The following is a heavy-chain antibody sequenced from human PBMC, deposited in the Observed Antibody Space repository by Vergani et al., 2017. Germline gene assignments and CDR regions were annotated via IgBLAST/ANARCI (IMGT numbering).Heavy chain of an antibody. CDR1: GFTFSNLW. Sequence: EVQLVASGGGLVQRGGSLRLSCEASGFTFSNLWMTWVRKAPGKGLVWVANIKYDGSKKNYVDSVKGRFTISRDNAKNSLYLQMNNLRVEDTAVYFCARSPHGYTYGGYISQFDPWGQGTLVTVSS. D-gene: IGHD5-18*01. J-gene: IGHJ5*02. CDR2: IKYDGSKK. V-gene: IGHV3-7*01. CDR3: ARSPHGYTYGGYISQFDP.